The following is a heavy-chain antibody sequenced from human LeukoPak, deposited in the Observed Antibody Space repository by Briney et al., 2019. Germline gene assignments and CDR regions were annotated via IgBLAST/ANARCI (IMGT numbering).Heavy chain of an antibody. V-gene: IGHV3-23*01. CDR3: ARAPTYSGNQYWHCDY. J-gene: IGHJ4*02. Sequence: GGSLRLSCAASGFTFSDHAMSWVRQAPAKGLEWVSSINGNGGGSYYIDSVKGRFTVSRDNSENALYLQMNSLRAEDTAVYYCARAPTYSGNQYWHCDYWGQGTLVTVSS. CDR1: GFTFSDHA. CDR2: INGNGGGS. D-gene: IGHD1-26*01.